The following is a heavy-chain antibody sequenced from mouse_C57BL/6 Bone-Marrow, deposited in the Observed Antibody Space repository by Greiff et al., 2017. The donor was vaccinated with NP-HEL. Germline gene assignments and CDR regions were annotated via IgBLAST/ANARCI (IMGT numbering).Heavy chain of an antibody. CDR2: INPNNGGT. D-gene: IGHD1-1*01. J-gene: IGHJ1*03. CDR1: GYTFTDYN. Sequence: EVQLQESGPELVKPGASVKMSCKASGYTFTDYNMHWVKQSHGKSLEWIGYINPNNGGTSYNQKFKGKATLTVNKSSSTAYMELRSLTSEDSAVYYCARGTTVVDWYFDVWGTGTTVTVSS. V-gene: IGHV1-22*01. CDR3: ARGTTVVDWYFDV.